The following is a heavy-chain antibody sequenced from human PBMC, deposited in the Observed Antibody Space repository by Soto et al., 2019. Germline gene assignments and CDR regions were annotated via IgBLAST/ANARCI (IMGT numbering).Heavy chain of an antibody. Sequence: EVQLVESGGGVVQPGESLRLSCAASGFTFSSYSMNWVRQAPGKGPEWVAYISSSSTTVYYADSVRGRFTISRDNAHSSVGLHMDSLRPEDSAVYFCARVLSISMAGLLGYWGQGALVTVSS. CDR2: ISSSSTTV. D-gene: IGHD6-19*01. J-gene: IGHJ4*02. CDR3: ARVLSISMAGLLGY. V-gene: IGHV3-48*01. CDR1: GFTFSSYS.